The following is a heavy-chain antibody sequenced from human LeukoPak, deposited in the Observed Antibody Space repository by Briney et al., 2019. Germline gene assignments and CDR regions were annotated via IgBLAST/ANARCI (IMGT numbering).Heavy chain of an antibody. CDR1: GGSISSGGYY. Sequence: SGTLSLTCTVSGGSISSGGYYWSWIRQHPGKGLEWIGYIYYSGSTYYNPSLKSRVTISVDTSKNQFSLKLNSVTAADTAVYYCARSYSSSSWYFDLWGRGTLVTVSS. J-gene: IGHJ2*01. V-gene: IGHV4-61*08. D-gene: IGHD6-13*01. CDR3: ARSYSSSSWYFDL. CDR2: IYYSGST.